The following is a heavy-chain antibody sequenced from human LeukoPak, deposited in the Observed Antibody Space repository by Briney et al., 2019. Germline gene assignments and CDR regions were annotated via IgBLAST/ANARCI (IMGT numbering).Heavy chain of an antibody. CDR1: GFTFSSYW. V-gene: IGHV3-7*01. CDR2: INQDGSEK. CDR3: ATYSSSNAREFQY. D-gene: IGHD2-2*01. Sequence: GGSLRLSCAASGFTFSSYWMSWVRQAPGKGLEWVANINQDGSEKYYVDSVRGRFTISRDNAKISLYLQMNSLRAEDTAVYYCATYSSSNAREFQYWGQGTLVTVSS. J-gene: IGHJ1*01.